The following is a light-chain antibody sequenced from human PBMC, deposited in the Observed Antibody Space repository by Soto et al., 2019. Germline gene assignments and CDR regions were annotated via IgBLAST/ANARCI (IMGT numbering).Light chain of an antibody. CDR1: QSISSY. Sequence: DIQMTQSPSTLSASVGDRVTIACRASQSISSYSAWYQQKPGKAPNLLIYKASKLASGVPSRFTGGGSGTDFTLTINSLQPDDSATYFCQQYNSYSYTFGQGTKLEIK. V-gene: IGKV1-5*03. CDR2: KAS. J-gene: IGKJ2*01. CDR3: QQYNSYSYT.